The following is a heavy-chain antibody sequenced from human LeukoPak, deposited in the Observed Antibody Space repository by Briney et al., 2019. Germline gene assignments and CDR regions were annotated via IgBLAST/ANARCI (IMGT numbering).Heavy chain of an antibody. CDR2: IYHSGST. D-gene: IGHD6-13*01. CDR3: ARTEASSSWYIDWFDP. J-gene: IGHJ5*02. CDR1: GGSISSGGYS. Sequence: PSQTLSLTCAVSGGSISSGGYSWSWIRQPPGKGLEWIGYIYHSGSTYYNPSLKSRVTISVDRSKNQFSLKLSSVTAADTAVYYCARTEASSSWYIDWFDPWGQGTLVTVSS. V-gene: IGHV4-30-2*01.